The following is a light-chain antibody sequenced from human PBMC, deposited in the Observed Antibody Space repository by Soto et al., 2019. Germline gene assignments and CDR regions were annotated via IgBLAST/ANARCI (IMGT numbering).Light chain of an antibody. Sequence: IVMTQAPLPLAGTSGEAASISCRSGQSLPHRKGYNPLEWYRQRPGQCPQVLIAWASTPESGAPDPSSGSGSGPDFTLTISGLQAEDVAVYYCQQYYSTPWTFGQGTKVDIK. CDR1: QSLPHRKGYNP. V-gene: IGKV4-1*01. J-gene: IGKJ1*01. CDR3: QQYYSTPWT. CDR2: WAS.